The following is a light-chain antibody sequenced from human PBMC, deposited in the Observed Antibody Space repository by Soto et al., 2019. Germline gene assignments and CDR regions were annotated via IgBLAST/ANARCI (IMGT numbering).Light chain of an antibody. V-gene: IGKV3-20*01. CDR1: QSVSSNY. CDR2: GAS. J-gene: IGKJ4*01. Sequence: EIVLTQSPGTLSLSPGERATLSCRASQSVSSNYLAWYQQKPGQAPRLLIYGASIRAPGIPDRFSGSGSGTDFTLTIRRLEPEDFAVYYCQQYGNSLRTFGGGTKVEIK. CDR3: QQYGNSLRT.